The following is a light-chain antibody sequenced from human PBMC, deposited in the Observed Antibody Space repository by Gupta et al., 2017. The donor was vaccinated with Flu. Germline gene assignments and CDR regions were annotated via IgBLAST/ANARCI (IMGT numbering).Light chain of an antibody. CDR1: SSDVGGYNY. Sequence: QSALTPPASVSGSPGQPITISCTGTSSDVGGYNYVSWYQQHPGKAPKLMIYEVSNRPSGVSNRFSGSKSGNTASLTISGLQAEDEADYYCSSYTSSSTQVFGTGTKGTVL. J-gene: IGLJ1*01. CDR2: EVS. CDR3: SSYTSSSTQV. V-gene: IGLV2-14*01.